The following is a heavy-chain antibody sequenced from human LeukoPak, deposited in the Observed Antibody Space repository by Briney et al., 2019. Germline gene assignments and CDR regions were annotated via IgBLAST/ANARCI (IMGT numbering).Heavy chain of an antibody. J-gene: IGHJ1*01. CDR2: IYYSGST. CDR3: ARRDYGVNSGEYFQH. V-gene: IGHV4-59*08. D-gene: IGHD4-23*01. Sequence: SETLSLTCTVSGGSISSYYWSWIRQPPGKGLEWIGYIYYSGSTNYNPSLKSRVTISADTSKNQFSLKLSSVTAADTAVYYCARRDYGVNSGEYFQHWGQGTLVTVSS. CDR1: GGSISSYY.